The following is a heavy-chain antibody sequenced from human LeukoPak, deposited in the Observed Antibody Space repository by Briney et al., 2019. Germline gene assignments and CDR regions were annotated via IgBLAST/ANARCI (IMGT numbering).Heavy chain of an antibody. D-gene: IGHD6-19*01. CDR3: ARDFSIAVAGPLDY. CDR1: GFTFSSYS. V-gene: IGHV3-48*01. CDR2: ISSSSSTI. Sequence: PGGSLRLSCAASGFTFSSYSMNWVRQAPGKGLEWVSYISSSSSTIYYADSVKGRFTISRDNAKNSLYLQMNSLRAEDTAVYYCARDFSIAVAGPLDYWGQGTLVTVSS. J-gene: IGHJ4*02.